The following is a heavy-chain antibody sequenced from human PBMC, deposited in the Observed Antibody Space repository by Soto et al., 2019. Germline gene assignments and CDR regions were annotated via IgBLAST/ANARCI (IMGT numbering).Heavy chain of an antibody. J-gene: IGHJ4*02. CDR3: EREFLGVAPPGY. CDR2: INSDGSST. CDR1: GFTFSSYW. D-gene: IGHD3-16*01. Sequence: PGGSLRLSCAASGFTFSSYWMHWVRQAPGKGLVWVPRINSDGSSTSYADSVKGRFTISRDNAKNTLYLQMNSLRAEDTAVYYCEREFLGVAPPGYGGQGTLVTFSS. V-gene: IGHV3-74*01.